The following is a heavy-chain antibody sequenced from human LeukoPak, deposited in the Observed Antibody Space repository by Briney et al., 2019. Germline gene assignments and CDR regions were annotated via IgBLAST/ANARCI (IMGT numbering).Heavy chain of an antibody. Sequence: SVKVSCKASGGTFSSYAITWVRQAPGHGLEWMGGIIPILGTASYAQKFQGRVTITADESASMAYMELSSLRSEETAVYYCARGSPEKSITDYWGQGTLVTVSS. V-gene: IGHV1-69*13. CDR2: IIPILGTA. CDR1: GGTFSSYA. D-gene: IGHD3-10*01. J-gene: IGHJ4*02. CDR3: ARGSPEKSITDY.